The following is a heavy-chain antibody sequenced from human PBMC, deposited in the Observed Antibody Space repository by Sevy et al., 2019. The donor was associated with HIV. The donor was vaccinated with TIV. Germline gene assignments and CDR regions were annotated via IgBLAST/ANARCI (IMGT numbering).Heavy chain of an antibody. CDR2: TYYRSKWYN. J-gene: IGHJ4*02. CDR1: GDSVSSNSAA. D-gene: IGHD3-16*02. CDR3: GRDSCYLFDY. Sequence: SQTLSLTCAISGDSVSSNSAAWNWIRQSPSRGLEWLGRTYYRSKWYNNYAVSVKSRITINPDTSKNQFSLQLNSVTPEDTGVYCCGRDSCYLFDYWGQGTLVTVSS. V-gene: IGHV6-1*01.